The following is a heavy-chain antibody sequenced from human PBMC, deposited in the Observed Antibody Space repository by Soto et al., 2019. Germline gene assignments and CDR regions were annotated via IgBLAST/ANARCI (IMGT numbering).Heavy chain of an antibody. V-gene: IGHV3-20*04. CDR1: GFTFDDYG. CDR3: ARSRSGGYPYFHH. D-gene: IGHD2-15*01. J-gene: IGHJ1*01. Sequence: GGSLRLSCAASGFTFDDYGMNWVREAPGKGLQWVSGINWNGGSTGYADYVKGRFTISRDNAKSPLYLQMNSLRAEDTALFYCARSRSGGYPYFHHWGQGTLVTVSS. CDR2: INWNGGST.